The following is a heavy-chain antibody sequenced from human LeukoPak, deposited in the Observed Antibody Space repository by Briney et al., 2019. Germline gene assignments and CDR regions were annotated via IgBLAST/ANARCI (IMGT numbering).Heavy chain of an antibody. CDR2: INPSGGST. Sequence: ASVKVSCTASGYTFTSYYMHWVRQAPGQGLEWMGIINPSGGSTSYAQKFQGRVTMTRDMSTSTVYMELSSLRSEDTAVYYCARVDSPAAAGDYWGQGTLVTVSS. V-gene: IGHV1-46*01. J-gene: IGHJ4*02. D-gene: IGHD6-13*01. CDR3: ARVDSPAAAGDY. CDR1: GYTFTSYY.